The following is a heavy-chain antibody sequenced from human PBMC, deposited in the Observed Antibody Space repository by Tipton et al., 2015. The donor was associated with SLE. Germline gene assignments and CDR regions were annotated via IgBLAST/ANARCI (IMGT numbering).Heavy chain of an antibody. V-gene: IGHV4-59*01. Sequence: TLSLTCTVSGGSISSYYWSWIRQPPGKGLEWIGYIYYSGSTNYNPSLKSRVTISVDTSKNQFSLKLNSVTAADTAVYYCARVGITGSNYWGQGTLVTVSS. CDR2: IYYSGST. J-gene: IGHJ4*02. D-gene: IGHD1-20*01. CDR3: ARVGITGSNY. CDR1: GGSISSYY.